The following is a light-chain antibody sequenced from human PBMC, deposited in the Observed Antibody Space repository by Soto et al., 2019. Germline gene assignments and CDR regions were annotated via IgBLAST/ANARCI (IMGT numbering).Light chain of an antibody. J-gene: IGKJ3*01. CDR3: QQYDSLPLS. CDR2: DTS. Sequence: IQMTQSPSSLSASVGDRVTITCQASQDISNYLNWYQQKPGKAPKLLIYDTSTLEPGVPSRFSGSGTGTDFTLTISSLQPEDIATYYCQQYDSLPLSFGPGTKVDVK. CDR1: QDISNY. V-gene: IGKV1-33*01.